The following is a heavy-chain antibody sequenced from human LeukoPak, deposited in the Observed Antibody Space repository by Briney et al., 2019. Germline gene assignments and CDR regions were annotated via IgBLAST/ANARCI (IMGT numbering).Heavy chain of an antibody. CDR1: GESFSGYY. J-gene: IGHJ4*02. Sequence: SETLSLTCTVYGESFSGYYWSWIRQPPGKGLEWIGEVHLDGRTNYNPSLESRLTMSVDVSENQVSLKLTSVTAADTAVYYCAREGGFYRPLDYSGQGTLVTVSS. CDR3: AREGGFYRPLDY. CDR2: VHLDGRT. D-gene: IGHD3-3*01. V-gene: IGHV4-34*10.